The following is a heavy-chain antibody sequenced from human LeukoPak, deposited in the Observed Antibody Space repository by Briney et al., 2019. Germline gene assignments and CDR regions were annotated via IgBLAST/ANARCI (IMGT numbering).Heavy chain of an antibody. D-gene: IGHD3-10*01. CDR3: ATGHYGSGSYANWFDP. CDR1: GYTLTELS. Sequence: ASVKVSCKVSGYTLTELSMHWVRQAPGKGLEWMGGFDPEDGETIYAQKFRGRVTMTEDTSTDTAYMELSSLRSEDTAVYYCATGHYGSGSYANWFDPWGQGTLVTVSS. CDR2: FDPEDGET. J-gene: IGHJ5*02. V-gene: IGHV1-24*01.